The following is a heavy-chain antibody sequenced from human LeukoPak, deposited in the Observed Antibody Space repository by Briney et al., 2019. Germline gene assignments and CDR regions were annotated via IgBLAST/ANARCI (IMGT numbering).Heavy chain of an antibody. CDR1: GFTFSSYS. D-gene: IGHD3-22*01. CDR3: ARSYYDSSGRPRSIDY. J-gene: IGHJ4*02. Sequence: GGSLRLSCAASGFTFSSYSMNWVRQAPGKGLEWVSSISSSSSYIYYADSVKGRFTISRDDAKNSLYLQMNSLRAEDTAVYYCARSYYDSSGRPRSIDYWGQGTLVTVSS. CDR2: ISSSSSYI. V-gene: IGHV3-21*01.